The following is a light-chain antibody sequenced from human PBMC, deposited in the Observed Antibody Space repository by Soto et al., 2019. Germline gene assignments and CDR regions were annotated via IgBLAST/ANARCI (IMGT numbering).Light chain of an antibody. CDR1: QRVSSN. Sequence: EIVMTQSPATLSVAPEERATLSCRASQRVSSNLAWYQQKPGQAPRLLIYGASTRATGIPARFRGSGSGRAFPSTICSLKCEDFAVSYCPHYNHWPRPFGQATPVAIK. J-gene: IGKJ1*01. CDR3: PHYNHWPRP. V-gene: IGKV3-15*01. CDR2: GAS.